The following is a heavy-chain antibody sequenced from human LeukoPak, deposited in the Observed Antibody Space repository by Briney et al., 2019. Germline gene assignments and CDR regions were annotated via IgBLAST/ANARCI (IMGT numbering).Heavy chain of an antibody. J-gene: IGHJ6*03. V-gene: IGHV3-11*04. CDR3: AREDSDYYYYYMDV. CDR1: GFTFSDYY. Sequence: PGGSLRLSCAASGFTFSDYYMTWIRQAPGKGLEWISYISSSGTTIYYADSVKGRFTISRDNAKNSLYLQMNSLRAEDTAVYYCAREDSDYYYYYMDVWGKGTTVTISS. CDR2: ISSSGTTI. D-gene: IGHD4-11*01.